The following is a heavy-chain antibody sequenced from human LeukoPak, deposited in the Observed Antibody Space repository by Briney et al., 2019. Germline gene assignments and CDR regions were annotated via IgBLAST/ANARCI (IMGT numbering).Heavy chain of an antibody. CDR1: GCTFSACW. V-gene: IGHV3-74*01. CDR2: INTDGIIT. Sequence: GGPLSLSCAASGCTFSACWMHWVRKAPGKGLGLVSRINTDGIITNYADSVKGRFTISSDNAKNTLYLQMNSLRVEDTAVYYCARVDYTGASDIWGQGTMVTVSS. CDR3: ARVDYTGASDI. J-gene: IGHJ3*02. D-gene: IGHD2-2*02.